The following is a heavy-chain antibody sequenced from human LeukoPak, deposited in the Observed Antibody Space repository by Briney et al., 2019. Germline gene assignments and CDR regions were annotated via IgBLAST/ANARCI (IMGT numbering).Heavy chain of an antibody. J-gene: IGHJ4*02. CDR3: ARLRAGNYIDY. CDR1: GFTFSDYY. CDR2: ISKSGTTI. V-gene: IGHV3-11*01. D-gene: IGHD1-14*01. Sequence: PGGSLRVSCAVSGFTFSDYYMTWIRQAPGKGLEWVSYISKSGTTINYADSVKGRFTISRDNAKNSLFLQMTSLRAEDTAVYFCARLRAGNYIDYWGQGTLVTVSS.